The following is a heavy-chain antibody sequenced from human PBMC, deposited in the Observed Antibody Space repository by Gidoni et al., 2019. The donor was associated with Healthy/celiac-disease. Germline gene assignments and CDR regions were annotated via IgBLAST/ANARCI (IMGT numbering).Heavy chain of an antibody. Sequence: QVQRVESGGGVVESGRAVRLPCAALGFTFSGYGMHWVREAPGKGLEWVAVIWYDGSNKYYADSVKGRFTTSRDNSRNTLYLQMNSLRAEDTAVYYCAREFYGCDYWGQGTLVTVSS. D-gene: IGHD3-10*01. CDR3: AREFYGCDY. J-gene: IGHJ4*02. CDR1: GFTFSGYG. V-gene: IGHV3-33*01. CDR2: IWYDGSNK.